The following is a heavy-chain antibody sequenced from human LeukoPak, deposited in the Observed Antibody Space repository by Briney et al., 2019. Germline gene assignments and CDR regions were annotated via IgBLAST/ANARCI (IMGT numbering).Heavy chain of an antibody. CDR1: GYSFTSYW. Sequence: GESLRISCKGSGYSFTSYWISWVRQMPGKGLEWMGRIDPSDSYTNYSPSSQGHVTISADKSISTAYLQWSSLKASDTAMYYCATHCSSTSCYVQGSDAFDIWGQGTMVTVSS. V-gene: IGHV5-10-1*01. J-gene: IGHJ3*02. CDR2: IDPSDSYT. CDR3: ATHCSSTSCYVQGSDAFDI. D-gene: IGHD2-2*01.